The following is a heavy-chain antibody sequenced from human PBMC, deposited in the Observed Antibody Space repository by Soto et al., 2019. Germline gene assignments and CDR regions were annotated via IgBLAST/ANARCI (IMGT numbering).Heavy chain of an antibody. V-gene: IGHV4-61*01. CDR3: ASYGYKNWFDP. CDR1: GGSVNSGSYY. Sequence: SETLSLTCTVSGGSVNSGSYYWTWIRQSPGRGLEWIGYVYYSGTTKYNPSLKSRATISVDTTNNQFSLKLSSVTAADTAVYYCASYGYKNWFDPWGQGTLVTV. D-gene: IGHD5-12*01. J-gene: IGHJ5*02. CDR2: VYYSGTT.